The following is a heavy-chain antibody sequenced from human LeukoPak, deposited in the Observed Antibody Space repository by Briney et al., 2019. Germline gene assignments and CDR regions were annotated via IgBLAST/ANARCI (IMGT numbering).Heavy chain of an antibody. Sequence: GESLKISCNSSGYIYTSYWIGWVRQLPGKGLEWMGIIYPGDSDTRYSPSFQGQVTISADKSISTAYLQWSSLKASDTAMYYCARGRGLELAYWGQGTLVTVSS. V-gene: IGHV5-51*01. CDR3: ARGRGLELAY. CDR2: IYPGDSDT. J-gene: IGHJ4*02. D-gene: IGHD1-7*01. CDR1: GYIYTSYW.